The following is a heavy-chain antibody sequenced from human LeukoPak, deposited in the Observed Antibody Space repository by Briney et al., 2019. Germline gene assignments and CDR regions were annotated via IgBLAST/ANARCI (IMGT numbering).Heavy chain of an antibody. CDR1: GGTFSSYA. V-gene: IGHV1-69*05. J-gene: IGHJ5*02. CDR2: IIPIFGTA. D-gene: IGHD2-2*01. CDR3: ASGVGTVVVPAAMGWFDP. Sequence: GASVKVSCKASGGTFSSYAISWVRQAPGQGLEWMGGIIPIFGTANYAQKFQGRVTITTDESTSTAYMELSSLRSGDTAVYYCASGVGTVVVPAAMGWFDPWGQGTLVTVPS.